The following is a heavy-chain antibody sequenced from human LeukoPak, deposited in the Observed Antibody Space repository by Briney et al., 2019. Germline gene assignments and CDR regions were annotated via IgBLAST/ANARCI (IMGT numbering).Heavy chain of an antibody. V-gene: IGHV5-51*01. CDR1: GYSFTSYW. CDR2: IHPGDSDT. Sequence: GESLKISRKGSGYSFTSYWIGWVRQMPGKGLEWMGIIHPGDSDTRYSPSFQGQVTISADKSISTAYLQWSSLKASDTAMYYCARHRRYSYGLYYYYGMDVWGQGTTVTVSS. CDR3: ARHRRYSYGLYYYYGMDV. D-gene: IGHD5-18*01. J-gene: IGHJ6*02.